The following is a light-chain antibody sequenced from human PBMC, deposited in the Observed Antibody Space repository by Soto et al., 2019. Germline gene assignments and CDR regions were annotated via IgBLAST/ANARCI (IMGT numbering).Light chain of an antibody. CDR3: QHYHSWPLT. J-gene: IGKJ4*01. Sequence: EIVMTQSPATLSVPPGERATLSCRASQSVSSTLAWYQQKPGQAPRLLIYGASTRATGIPARFSGSGSGTEFTLTISSLQSEDFAVYYCQHYHSWPLTFGGGTKVEIK. V-gene: IGKV3-15*01. CDR1: QSVSST. CDR2: GAS.